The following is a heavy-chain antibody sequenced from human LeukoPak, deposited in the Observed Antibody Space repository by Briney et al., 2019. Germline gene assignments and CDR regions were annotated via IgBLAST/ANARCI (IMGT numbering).Heavy chain of an antibody. D-gene: IGHD5-12*01. J-gene: IGHJ4*02. V-gene: IGHV3-73*01. Sequence: HPGGSLRLSCAASGFTFSGSAMHWVRQASGKGLEWVGRIRSKANSYATAYAASVKGRFTISRDDSKNMAYLQMNSLKTEDTAVYYCARSGSEKIRIYYFDYWGQGTLVTVSS. CDR1: GFTFSGSA. CDR3: ARSGSEKIRIYYFDY. CDR2: IRSKANSYAT.